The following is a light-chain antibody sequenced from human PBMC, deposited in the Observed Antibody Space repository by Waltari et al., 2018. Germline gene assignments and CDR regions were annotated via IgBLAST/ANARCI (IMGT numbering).Light chain of an antibody. J-gene: IGLJ2*01. CDR3: SSYTSSSTVV. CDR2: DVS. V-gene: IGLV2-14*03. Sequence: QSALTQPASVSGSPGQSITISCTGTSSDVGYYDYVSWYQQHPGKAPKLRIYDVSNRPSWVANRFSASKSGNTASLTISGLQAEDEADYYCSSYTSSSTVVFGGGTKLTVL. CDR1: SSDVGYYDY.